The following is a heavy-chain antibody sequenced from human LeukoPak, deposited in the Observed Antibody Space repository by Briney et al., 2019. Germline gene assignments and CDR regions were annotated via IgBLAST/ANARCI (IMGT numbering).Heavy chain of an antibody. V-gene: IGHV4-39*07. CDR3: AKIPDYDFWSGYFCWFDP. J-gene: IGHJ5*02. Sequence: SETLSLTCTVSGGSISSSSYYWGWIRQPPGKGLEWIGSIYYSGSTYYNPSLKSRVTISVDTSKNQFSLKLSSVTAADTAVYYCAKIPDYDFWSGYFCWFDPWGQGTLVTVSS. D-gene: IGHD3-3*01. CDR2: IYYSGST. CDR1: GGSISSSSYY.